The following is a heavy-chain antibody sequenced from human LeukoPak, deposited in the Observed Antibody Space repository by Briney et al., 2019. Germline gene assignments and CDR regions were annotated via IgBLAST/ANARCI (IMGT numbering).Heavy chain of an antibody. V-gene: IGHV3-7*01. D-gene: IGHD1-26*01. CDR3: AKVGAWELQRVFEN. CDR1: GFTFSSYW. CDR2: INRDGSEQ. Sequence: GGSLRLSCEVSGFTFSSYWMTWARHIPGKGLEWVANINRDGSEQHYVESVKGRFTISRDNGRNSLYLEMDSLRVDDTAVYYCAKVGAWELQRVFENWGQGTLVTVSS. J-gene: IGHJ4*02.